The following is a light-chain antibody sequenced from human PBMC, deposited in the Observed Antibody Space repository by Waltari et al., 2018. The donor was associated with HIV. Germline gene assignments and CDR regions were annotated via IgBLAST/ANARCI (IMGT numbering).Light chain of an antibody. V-gene: IGKV3-20*01. CDR2: GVS. CDR3: QQYGSSPYT. Sequence: EIVLTQSPGTLSLSPGERATLSCRASQRVSSSYLAWYQQKPGQAPRLFIYGVSSRATGVPDRFSGSGSGTDFTRTISRLEPEDVAVYYCQQYGSSPYTFGQGTKLEIK. J-gene: IGKJ2*01. CDR1: QRVSSSY.